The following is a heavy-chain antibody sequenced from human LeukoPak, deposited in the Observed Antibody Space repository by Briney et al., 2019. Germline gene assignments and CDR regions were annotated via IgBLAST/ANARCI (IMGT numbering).Heavy chain of an antibody. Sequence: GGSLRLSCAASGFTVSSNYMSWVRQAPGKGLEWVSVIYSGGSTYYADSVKGRFTISRDNSKNTLYLQMNSLRAEDTAVYYCARELDGPYAFDIWGQGTMVTVSS. V-gene: IGHV3-66*01. CDR3: ARELDGPYAFDI. D-gene: IGHD3-3*02. CDR1: GFTVSSNY. CDR2: IYSGGST. J-gene: IGHJ3*02.